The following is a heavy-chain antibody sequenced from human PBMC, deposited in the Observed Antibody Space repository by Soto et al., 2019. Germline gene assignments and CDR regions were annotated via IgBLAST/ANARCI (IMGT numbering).Heavy chain of an antibody. Sequence: EVQLLESGGGLVQPGGSLRLSCAASGFTFSSYAMSWVRQAPGKGLEWVSAISGSGVTTYYADSVKGRFTISRDNSKNTLYLQMNSLRAEDTAVYYCAKEGEHSSGWANFDYWGQGTLVTVSS. CDR3: AKEGEHSSGWANFDY. D-gene: IGHD6-19*01. CDR1: GFTFSSYA. J-gene: IGHJ4*02. V-gene: IGHV3-23*01. CDR2: ISGSGVTT.